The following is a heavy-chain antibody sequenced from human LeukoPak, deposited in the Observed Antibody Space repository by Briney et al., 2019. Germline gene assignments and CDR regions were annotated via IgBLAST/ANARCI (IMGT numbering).Heavy chain of an antibody. CDR2: IYYSGST. Sequence: PSENLSLNCTVSGGSISSYYWSWLRQPPGKGLEWIGYIYYSGSTNYNPSLKSRVTISVDTSKNQFSLKLSSVTAADTAVYYCARADCSDGSCYEGDNWFDPWGQGTLVTVSS. D-gene: IGHD2-15*01. V-gene: IGHV4-59*01. CDR1: GGSISSYY. J-gene: IGHJ5*02. CDR3: ARADCSDGSCYEGDNWFDP.